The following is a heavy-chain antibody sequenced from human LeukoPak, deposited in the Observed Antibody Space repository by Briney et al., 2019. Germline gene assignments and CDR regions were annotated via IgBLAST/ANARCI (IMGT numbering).Heavy chain of an antibody. D-gene: IGHD3-16*01. Sequence: AGGSLRLSCAASGFTVSSYAMGWVRQAPGKGLEWVSVIGGGGTLYYADSVKGRFSISRDISKNTLLLQMNSLRAEDTAVYYCARRRYDWGGDFANWGQGTLVTVSS. CDR3: ARRRYDWGGDFAN. J-gene: IGHJ4*02. CDR1: GFTVSSYA. CDR2: IGGGGTL. V-gene: IGHV3-23*03.